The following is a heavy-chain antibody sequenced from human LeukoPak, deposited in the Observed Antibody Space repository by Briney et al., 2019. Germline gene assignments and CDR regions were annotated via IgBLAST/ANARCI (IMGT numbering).Heavy chain of an antibody. CDR1: GFTFSSYW. D-gene: IGHD3-3*01. J-gene: IGHJ4*02. CDR3: ARDAFGVDKSPF. Sequence: GGSLRLSCAASGFTFSSYWMHWVRQAPGKGLVWVSRIKSDGSSTYSADSVKGRFTISRDNAKNTLYLQMNSLRAEDTAVYYCARDAFGVDKSPFWGQGTLVTVSS. CDR2: IKSDGSST. V-gene: IGHV3-74*01.